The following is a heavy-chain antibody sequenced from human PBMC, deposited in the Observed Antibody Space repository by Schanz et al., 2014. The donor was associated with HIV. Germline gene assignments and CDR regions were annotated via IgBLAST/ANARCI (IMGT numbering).Heavy chain of an antibody. V-gene: IGHV3-33*05. J-gene: IGHJ6*02. D-gene: IGHD1-1*01. CDR2: IPYDGNND. Sequence: QVQLVESGGGVVQPGRSLRLSCAASGFTFNSYGMHWVRQAPGKGLEWVALIPYDGNNDFYADSVEGRFTISRDNSKNTLYLQMNSLRAEDTAVYYCAREIGTHPHVYGMDVWGQGTTVTVSS. CDR1: GFTFNSYG. CDR3: AREIGTHPHVYGMDV.